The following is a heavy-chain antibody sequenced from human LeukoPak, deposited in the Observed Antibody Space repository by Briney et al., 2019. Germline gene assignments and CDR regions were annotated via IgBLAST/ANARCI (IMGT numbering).Heavy chain of an antibody. V-gene: IGHV4-61*02. J-gene: IGHJ4*02. D-gene: IGHD2-2*01. CDR2: IYTSGST. CDR1: GGSISSGSYY. Sequence: PSETLSLTCTVSGGSISSGSYYWSWIRQPAGKGLEWIGRIYTSGSTNYNPSLKSRVTISVDTSKNQFSLKLSSVTAADTAVYYCASGTVVPAAPWGYFDYWGQGTLATVSS. CDR3: ASGTVVPAAPWGYFDY.